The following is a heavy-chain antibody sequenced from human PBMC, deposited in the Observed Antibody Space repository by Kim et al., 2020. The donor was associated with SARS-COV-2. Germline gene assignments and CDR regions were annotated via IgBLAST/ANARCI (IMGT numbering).Heavy chain of an antibody. V-gene: IGHV1-69*13. CDR1: GGTFSSYA. CDR2: IIPIFGTA. CDR3: ARRFGELYDAFDI. D-gene: IGHD3-10*01. J-gene: IGHJ3*02. Sequence: SVKVSCKASGGTFSSYAISWVRQAPGQGLEWMGGIIPIFGTANYAQKFQGRVTITADESTSTAYMELSSLRSEDTAVYYCARRFGELYDAFDIWGQGTMVTVSS.